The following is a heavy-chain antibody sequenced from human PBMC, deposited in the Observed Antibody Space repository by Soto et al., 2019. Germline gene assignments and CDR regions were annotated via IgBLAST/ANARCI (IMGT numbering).Heavy chain of an antibody. CDR1: GYTFTHYY. CDR2: INPASGST. Sequence: QVQLVQSGAEVKKPGASVKLSCRTSGYTFTHYYIHWVRQAPGQGLEWLAIINPASGSTNYAQDFQVRVNLTMDTSTTTVYMELSGLRAEYTAIFYCARDLAAGGHWGQGTLVTVSS. V-gene: IGHV1-46*01. CDR3: ARDLAAGGH. D-gene: IGHD6-13*01. J-gene: IGHJ4*02.